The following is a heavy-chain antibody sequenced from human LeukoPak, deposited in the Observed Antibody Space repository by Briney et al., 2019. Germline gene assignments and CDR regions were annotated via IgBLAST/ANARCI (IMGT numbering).Heavy chain of an antibody. D-gene: IGHD2-2*01. J-gene: IGHJ4*02. CDR2: INHSGST. Sequence: WETVSPMRALYGGSVSCYCWGWIRQPAGKGLEWIGLINHSGSTNYNPSIKSPVTIAVDTYKNQFSLKLSSETTADTAEYYCARGVVVVPAASNFSDWGKGTPVTVSS. CDR1: GGSVSCYC. V-gene: IGHV4-34*01. CDR3: ARGVVVVPAASNFSD.